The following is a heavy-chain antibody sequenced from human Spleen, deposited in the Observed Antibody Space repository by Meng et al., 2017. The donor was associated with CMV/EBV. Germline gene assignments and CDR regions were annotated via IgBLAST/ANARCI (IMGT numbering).Heavy chain of an antibody. J-gene: IGHJ6*02. Sequence: GGSLRLSCTGFEFTFSGYWMSWVRQAPGKGLEWVAKIKQDGSERYYVDFVKGRFIISRDNAKKSLYLQMNSLRPEDTALYYCVRDNHGFGELRQDVWGQGTTVTVSS. CDR3: VRDNHGFGELRQDV. V-gene: IGHV3-7*01. CDR2: IKQDGSER. CDR1: EFTFSGYW. D-gene: IGHD3-10*01.